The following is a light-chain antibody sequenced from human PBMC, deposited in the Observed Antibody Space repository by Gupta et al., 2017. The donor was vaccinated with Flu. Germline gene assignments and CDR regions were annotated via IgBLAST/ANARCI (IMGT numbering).Light chain of an antibody. J-gene: IGLJ2*01. CDR2: SNN. CDR1: SSTIGSST. Sequence: QSVLTQPPSASGTPGQRVTISCSRSSSTIGSSTVNWYQQFPGAAPRLLIYSNNRRPSGVPVRFSGAKSGTSASLSISGLQSEDEADYYCATWDDSLSCPVVFGGGTRLTVL. V-gene: IGLV1-44*01. CDR3: ATWDDSLSCPVV.